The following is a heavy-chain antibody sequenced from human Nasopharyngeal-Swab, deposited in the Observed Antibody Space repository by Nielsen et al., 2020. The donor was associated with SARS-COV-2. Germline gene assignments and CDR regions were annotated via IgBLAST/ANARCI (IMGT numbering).Heavy chain of an antibody. D-gene: IGHD3-22*01. Sequence: SETLSLTCTVSGDSISSSSYYWGWIRQPPGKGLEWIGSIYYSGSTYYNPSLKSRVTISVDTSKNQFSLKMTSVTAADTAVYYCAATYYDGSGYYYWFDPLGQGTLVTVSS. V-gene: IGHV4-39*01. CDR1: GDSISSSSYY. J-gene: IGHJ5*02. CDR2: IYYSGST. CDR3: AATYYDGSGYYYWFDP.